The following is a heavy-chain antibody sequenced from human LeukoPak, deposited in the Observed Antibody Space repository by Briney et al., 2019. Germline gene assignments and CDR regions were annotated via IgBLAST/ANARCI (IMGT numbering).Heavy chain of an antibody. CDR1: GFTFDDYG. V-gene: IGHV3-23*01. D-gene: IGHD3-3*01. Sequence: GGSLRLSCAASGFTFDDYGMSWVRQAPGKGLEWVSAISGSGGSTYYADSVKGRFTISRDNSKNTLYLQMNSLRAEDTAVYYCAKENYDFWSGYGRGAFDIWGQGTMVTVSS. CDR2: ISGSGGST. CDR3: AKENYDFWSGYGRGAFDI. J-gene: IGHJ3*02.